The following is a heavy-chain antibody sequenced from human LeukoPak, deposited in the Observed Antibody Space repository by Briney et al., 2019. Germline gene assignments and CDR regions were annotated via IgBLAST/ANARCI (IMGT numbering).Heavy chain of an antibody. D-gene: IGHD3-3*01. CDR1: GGSISSYY. CDR2: IYYSGST. Sequence: PSETLSLTCTVSGGSISSYYWSSIRQPPGKGLEWIGYIYYSGSTNYNPSLKSRVTISVDTSKNQSSLKLSSVTAADTAVYYCARDRFTVGFDPWGQGTLVTVSS. V-gene: IGHV4-59*01. J-gene: IGHJ5*02. CDR3: ARDRFTVGFDP.